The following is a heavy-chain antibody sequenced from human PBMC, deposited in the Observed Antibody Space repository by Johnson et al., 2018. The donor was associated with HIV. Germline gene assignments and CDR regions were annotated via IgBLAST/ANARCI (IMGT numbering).Heavy chain of an antibody. CDR1: RFTFSAYP. CDR2: ISSNGGKT. Sequence: VQLVESGGGLVQPGGSLRLSCAASRFTFSAYPMHWVRQAPGKGLEYVSAISSNGGKTYYADSVKGRFTIARDNSKNTLFLQMNSLRAEDTAVYYCARPVIAADDAFDIWGQGTMVTVSS. V-gene: IGHV3-64*07. D-gene: IGHD6-13*01. CDR3: ARPVIAADDAFDI. J-gene: IGHJ3*02.